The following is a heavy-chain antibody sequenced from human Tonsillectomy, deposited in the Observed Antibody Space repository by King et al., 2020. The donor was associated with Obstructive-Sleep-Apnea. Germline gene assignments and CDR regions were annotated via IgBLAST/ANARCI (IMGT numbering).Heavy chain of an antibody. J-gene: IGHJ6*02. CDR1: GFTFSSYT. CDR2: ISSSSSTI. V-gene: IGHV3-48*01. Sequence: EVKLVESGGGLVQPGGSLRLSCAASGFTFSSYTMNWVRQAPGKGLEWVSYISSSSSTIYYADSVKGRFTISRDNAKNSLYLQMNSLRAEDTAVYYCARRYTSVDVWGQGTTVTVSS. D-gene: IGHD6-19*01. CDR3: ARRYTSVDV.